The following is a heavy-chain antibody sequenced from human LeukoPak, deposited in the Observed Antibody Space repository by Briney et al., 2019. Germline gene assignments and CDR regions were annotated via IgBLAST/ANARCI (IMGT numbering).Heavy chain of an antibody. CDR3: AKDNDGYNGGFDY. J-gene: IGHJ4*02. V-gene: IGHV3-9*01. Sequence: GGSLRLSCTASGFTFGDYGMTWVRQAPGKGLEWVSGISWNSGSIGYADSVKGRFTISRDNAKNSLYLQMNRLRVEDTALYYCAKDNDGYNGGFDYWGQGTLVTVSS. CDR2: ISWNSGSI. CDR1: GFTFGDYG. D-gene: IGHD5-24*01.